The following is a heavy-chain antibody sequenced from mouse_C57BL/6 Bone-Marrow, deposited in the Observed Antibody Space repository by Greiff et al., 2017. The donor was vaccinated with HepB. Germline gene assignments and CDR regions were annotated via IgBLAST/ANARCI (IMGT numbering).Heavy chain of an antibody. Sequence: EVQLMESGGDLVKPGGSLQLSCAASGFTFSSYGLSWVRQTPDKRLEWVATISSGGSYTYYPDSVKGRFTISRDNAKNTLYLQMSSLKSEDTAMYYCARRYPSDYWGQGTTLTVSS. CDR1: GFTFSSYG. CDR2: ISSGGSYT. V-gene: IGHV5-6*01. J-gene: IGHJ2*01. CDR3: ARRYPSDY.